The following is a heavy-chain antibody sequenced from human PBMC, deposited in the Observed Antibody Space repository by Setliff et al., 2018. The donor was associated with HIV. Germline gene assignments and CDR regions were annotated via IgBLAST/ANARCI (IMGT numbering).Heavy chain of an antibody. V-gene: IGHV4-30-4*08. CDR2: ITYSGSA. CDR3: ARAMRGVVVTNMYYYYGMDV. J-gene: IGHJ6*02. D-gene: IGHD2-21*02. Sequence: SETLSLTCTVSGGSISSDDYYWNWIRQPPGKGLEWIGYITYSGSAYYNPSLKIRVTISVDTSKNQFSLKLSSVTAAETAAYYCARAMRGVVVTNMYYYYGMDVWGQGTTVTVSS. CDR1: GGSISSDDYY.